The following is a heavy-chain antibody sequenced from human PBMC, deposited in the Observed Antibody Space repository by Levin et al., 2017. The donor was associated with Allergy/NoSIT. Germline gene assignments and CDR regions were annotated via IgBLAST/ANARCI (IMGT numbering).Heavy chain of an antibody. CDR2: VQYRGNT. CDR1: GDSLTNSPHY. V-gene: IGHV4-39*02. Sequence: PSETLSLTCSVSGDSLTNSPHYWGWIRQAPGTGLEWIANVQYRGNTNYNPSLASRVTLSVDTSKTRLSLNLRPVTGAATAIYYFARHRRTRYGTLAGYYVSYFDYWGQGILVTVAS. CDR3: ARHRRTRYGTLAGYYVSYFDY. D-gene: IGHD3-9*01. J-gene: IGHJ4*02.